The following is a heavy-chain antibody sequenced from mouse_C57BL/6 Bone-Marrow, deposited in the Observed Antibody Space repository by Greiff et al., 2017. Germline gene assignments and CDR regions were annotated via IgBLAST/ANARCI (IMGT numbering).Heavy chain of an antibody. CDR3: ARLEFDGSSGDWYFDV. CDR1: GYTFTSYD. CDR2: IYPRDGST. V-gene: IGHV1-85*01. J-gene: IGHJ1*03. D-gene: IGHD1-1*01. Sequence: VQLQQSGPELVKPGASVKLSCKASGYTFTSYDIHWVKQRPGQGLEWIGWIYPRDGSTKYNEKFKGKATLTVDTSSSTAYMELHSLTSEDSAVYCCARLEFDGSSGDWYFDVWGTGTTVTVSS.